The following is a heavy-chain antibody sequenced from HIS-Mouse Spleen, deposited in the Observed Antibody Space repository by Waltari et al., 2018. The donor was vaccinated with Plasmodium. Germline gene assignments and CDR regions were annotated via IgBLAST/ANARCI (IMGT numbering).Heavy chain of an antibody. V-gene: IGHV3-7*01. J-gene: IGHJ2*01. CDR2: IKQDGSEK. D-gene: IGHD6-13*01. CDR1: GFTFSSSW. CDR3: ASSWYWYFDL. Sequence: EVKLVESGGGLVPPGGALRPSCVASGFTFSSSWMGWVRQAPGKGLEWVANIKQDGSEKYYVDSVKGRFTISRDNAKNSLYLQMNSLRAEDTAVYYCASSWYWYFDLWGRGTLVTVSS.